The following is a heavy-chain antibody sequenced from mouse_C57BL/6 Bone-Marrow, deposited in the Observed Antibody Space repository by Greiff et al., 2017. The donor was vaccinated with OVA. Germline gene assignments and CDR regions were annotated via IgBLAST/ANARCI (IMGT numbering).Heavy chain of an antibody. J-gene: IGHJ2*01. Sequence: VQLQESGAELARPGASVKLSCKASGYTFTSYGISWVKQRTGQGLEWIGEIYPRSGNTYYNEKFKGKATLTADKSSSTAYMELRSLTSENSAVYFCAASYYYGSRFHYFDSWGQGTTLTVSS. CDR2: IYPRSGNT. CDR3: AASYYYGSRFHYFDS. CDR1: GYTFTSYG. V-gene: IGHV1-81*01. D-gene: IGHD1-1*01.